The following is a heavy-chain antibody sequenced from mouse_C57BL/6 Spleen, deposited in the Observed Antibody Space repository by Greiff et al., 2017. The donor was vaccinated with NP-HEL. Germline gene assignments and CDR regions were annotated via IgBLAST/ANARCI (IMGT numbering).Heavy chain of an antibody. CDR3: ARQVFYAMDY. J-gene: IGHJ4*01. CDR2: IYPGGGYT. V-gene: IGHV1-63*01. CDR1: GYTFTNYW. Sequence: VQLQQSGAELVRPGTSVKMSCKASGYTFTNYWIGWAKQRPGHGLEWIGDIYPGGGYTNYNEKFKGKATLTADKSSSTAYMQFSSLTSEDSAIYYCARQVFYAMDYWGQGTSVTVSS.